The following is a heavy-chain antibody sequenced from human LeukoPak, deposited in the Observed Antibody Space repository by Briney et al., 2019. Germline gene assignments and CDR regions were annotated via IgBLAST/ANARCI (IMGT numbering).Heavy chain of an antibody. Sequence: SETLSLTCAVSGGSISSGGYSWSWIRQPPGKGLEWIGYIYYSGSTYYNPSLKSRVTISVDTSKNQFSLKLSSVTAADTAVYYCAREVHYDFWSGFWDYWGQGTLVTVSS. CDR3: AREVHYDFWSGFWDY. D-gene: IGHD3-3*01. J-gene: IGHJ4*02. CDR2: IYYSGST. V-gene: IGHV4-30-4*07. CDR1: GGSISSGGYS.